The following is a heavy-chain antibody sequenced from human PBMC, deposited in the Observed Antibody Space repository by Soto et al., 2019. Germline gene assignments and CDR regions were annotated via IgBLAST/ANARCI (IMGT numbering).Heavy chain of an antibody. Sequence: GGSLRLSWAASGFKFSDYWMSWVRQAPGKGLEWVGNIKHDTSEAHYADSVKGRFTISRDNSKSTLFLQMNSLRTEDTDMYYCAKAFLVVTRPPFEPWGQGTLVNVSS. CDR1: GFKFSDYW. D-gene: IGHD2-2*01. CDR2: IKHDTSEA. V-gene: IGHV3-7*01. CDR3: AKAFLVVTRPPFEP. J-gene: IGHJ5*02.